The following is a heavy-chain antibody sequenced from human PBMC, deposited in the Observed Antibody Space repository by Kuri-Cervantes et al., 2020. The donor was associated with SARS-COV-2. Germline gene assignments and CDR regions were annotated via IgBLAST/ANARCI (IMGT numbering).Heavy chain of an antibody. CDR3: TRGGYTSALSRQNWFDP. CDR1: GFTFSNSW. Sequence: GGSLKISCAASGFTFSNSWMSWVRQAPGKGLEWVANIKYDGSEKYYVDSVKGRFIISRDNAKNSVYLQMNSLRDADTAVYYCTRGGYTSALSRQNWFDPWGQGTLVTVSS. D-gene: IGHD6-19*01. V-gene: IGHV3-7*03. J-gene: IGHJ5*02. CDR2: IKYDGSEK.